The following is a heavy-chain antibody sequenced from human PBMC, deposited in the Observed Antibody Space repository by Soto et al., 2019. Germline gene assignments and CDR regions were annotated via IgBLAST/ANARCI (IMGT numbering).Heavy chain of an antibody. CDR2: IYWDDDK. J-gene: IGHJ4*02. CDR1: GFSLSTSGVG. Sequence: GSGPTLVNPTQTLTLTCTFSGFSLSTSGVGVGWIRQPPGKALEWLALIYWDDDKRYSPSLKSRLTITKDTSKNQVVLTMTNMDPVDTATYYCAHRPPPIYYGGIDPYFDYWGQGTLVTVSS. CDR3: AHRPPPIYYGGIDPYFDY. D-gene: IGHD4-17*01. V-gene: IGHV2-5*02.